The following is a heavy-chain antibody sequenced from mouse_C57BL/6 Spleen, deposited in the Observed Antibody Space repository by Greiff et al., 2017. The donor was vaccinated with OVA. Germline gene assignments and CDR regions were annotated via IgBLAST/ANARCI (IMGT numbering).Heavy chain of an antibody. Sequence: QVQLQQSGAELVKPGASVKISCKASGYAFSSYWMNWVKQRPGKGLEWIGQIYPGDGDTNYNGKFKGKATLTADKSSSTAYMQLSSLTSEDSAVYFCARRGGTGDYFDYWGQGTTLTVSS. CDR1: GYAFSSYW. D-gene: IGHD3-3*01. V-gene: IGHV1-80*01. J-gene: IGHJ2*01. CDR2: IYPGDGDT. CDR3: ARRGGTGDYFDY.